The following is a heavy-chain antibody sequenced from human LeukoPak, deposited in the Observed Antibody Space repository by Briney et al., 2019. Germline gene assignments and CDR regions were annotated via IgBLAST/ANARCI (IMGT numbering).Heavy chain of an antibody. CDR2: ISGSGGST. V-gene: IGHV3-23*01. J-gene: IGHJ4*02. CDR1: GFTFSSYA. Sequence: GGSLRLSCAASGFTFSSYAMSWVRQAPGKGLEWVSAISGSGGSTYYADSVKGRFTISRDNSKNTLYLQMNSLRAEDTAVYYCAKDHVTRYYDSSGYYDYWGQGTLVTVSS. CDR3: AKDHVTRYYDSSGYYDY. D-gene: IGHD3-22*01.